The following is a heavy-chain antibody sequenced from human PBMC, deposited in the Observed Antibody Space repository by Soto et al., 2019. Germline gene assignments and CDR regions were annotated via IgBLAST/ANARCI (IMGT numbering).Heavy chain of an antibody. CDR2: IYYSGST. V-gene: IGHV4-59*01. CDR3: ARAMGDWGTYYYYYGFDV. Sequence: SETLSLTCTVSGGSISSYYRSWIRQPPGKGLEWIGYIYYSGSTNYNPSLKSRVTISVDTSKNQFSLKLSSVTAADSAVYYCARAMGDWGTYYYYYGFDVWGQGTTVTVS. CDR1: GGSISSYY. J-gene: IGHJ6*02. D-gene: IGHD3-16*01.